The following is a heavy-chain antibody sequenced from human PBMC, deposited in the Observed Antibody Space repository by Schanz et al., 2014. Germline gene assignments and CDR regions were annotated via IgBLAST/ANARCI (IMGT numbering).Heavy chain of an antibody. CDR2: ISGSSIHK. Sequence: QVQLVESGGGVVQPGRSLRLSCAASGFTFSDYYMAWIRQAPGKGLEWVSHISGSSIHKNYADSVKGRFSISRDNGETSVYLQINSLRVEDTAVYYCAKDGRLPYYGTGSDFDYWGQGTLVAVSS. D-gene: IGHD3-22*01. CDR1: GFTFSDYY. V-gene: IGHV3-11*05. CDR3: AKDGRLPYYGTGSDFDY. J-gene: IGHJ4*02.